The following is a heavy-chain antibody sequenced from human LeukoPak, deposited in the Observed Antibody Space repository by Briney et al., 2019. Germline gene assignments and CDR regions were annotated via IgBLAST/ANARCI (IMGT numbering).Heavy chain of an antibody. CDR3: ARDRCSSTSCSFDY. V-gene: IGHV3-21*01. J-gene: IGHJ4*02. D-gene: IGHD2-2*01. CDR1: GFTFSSYS. Sequence: GGSLRLSCAASGFTFSSYSMNWVRKAPGKGLEWVSSISSSSSYIYYADSVKGRFTISRDNAKNSLYLQMNSLRAEDTAVYYCARDRCSSTSCSFDYWGQGTLVTVSS. CDR2: ISSSSSYI.